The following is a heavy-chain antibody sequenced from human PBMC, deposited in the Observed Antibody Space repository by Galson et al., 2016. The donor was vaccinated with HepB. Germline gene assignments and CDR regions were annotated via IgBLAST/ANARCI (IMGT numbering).Heavy chain of an antibody. V-gene: IGHV5-51*01. Sequence: QSGAEVKHPGESLKISCQASGYFFTTYWIAWVRQMPGKGLEWMGMIYPGESDTRYSPSFQGHVTISADRSTNTVYLQWSSLKASDTAVYFCARTASGNTYYYDYMDVWGKGTTVTVSS. CDR2: IYPGESDT. CDR3: ARTASGNTYYYDYMDV. CDR1: GYFFTTYW. J-gene: IGHJ6*03. D-gene: IGHD3-10*01.